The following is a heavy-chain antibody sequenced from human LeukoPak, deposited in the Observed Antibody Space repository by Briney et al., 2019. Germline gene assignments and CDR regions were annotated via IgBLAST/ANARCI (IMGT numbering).Heavy chain of an antibody. CDR2: ISTTGST. D-gene: IGHD3-16*01. CDR3: ARGGMIKVDP. J-gene: IGHJ5*02. V-gene: IGHV4-61*09. CDR1: GGSISSGFYY. Sequence: PSQTLSLTCTVSGGSISSGFYYWNWIRQPAGKGLEWIGHISTTGSTNYNPSLKSRVTISVDTSKNQFSLKLSSVTAADTAAHYGARGGMIKVDPWGQGTLVTVSS.